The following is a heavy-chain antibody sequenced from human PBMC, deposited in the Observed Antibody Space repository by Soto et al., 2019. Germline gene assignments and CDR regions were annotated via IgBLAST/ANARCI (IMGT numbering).Heavy chain of an antibody. CDR1: GGSVTSDEDY. V-gene: IGHV4-30-4*01. CDR3: ATESGSTYGYFDH. J-gene: IGHJ4*02. Sequence: TVSGGSVTSDEDYWTWIRQSPGKGLEWIGYISNSGSTGYNPSLKTRLSMSVDRSKNQFTLRLTSVTAADTAVYFCATESGSTYGYFDHWGQGTQVTFSS. CDR2: ISNSGST. D-gene: IGHD5-18*01.